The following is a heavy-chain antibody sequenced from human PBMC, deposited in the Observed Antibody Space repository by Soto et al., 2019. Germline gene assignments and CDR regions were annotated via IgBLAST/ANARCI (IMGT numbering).Heavy chain of an antibody. CDR2: ISAYNGNT. CDR1: GYTFTSYG. D-gene: IGHD2-15*01. CDR3: ARRYCSGGSCSGADY. V-gene: IGHV1-18*01. J-gene: IGHJ4*02. Sequence: ASVKVSCKASGYTFTSYGISWVRQAPGQGLEWMGWISAYNGNTNYAQKLQGRVTMTTDTSTSTAYMELRSLRSDDTAVYYCARRYCSGGSCSGADYWGKGTLVTVSS.